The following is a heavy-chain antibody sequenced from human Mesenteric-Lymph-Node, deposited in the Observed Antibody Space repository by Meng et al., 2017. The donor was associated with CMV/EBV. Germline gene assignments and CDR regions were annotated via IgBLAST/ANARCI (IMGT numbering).Heavy chain of an antibody. J-gene: IGHJ4*02. Sequence: ASVKVSCKASGYTFTSYDINWVRQATGQGLEWMGWMNPNSGNTGYAQKFQGRVTITRNTSISTAYMELSNLRSEDTAVYYCVRGRGGYCSSTSCLFDYWGQGTLVTVSS. CDR1: GYTFTSYD. V-gene: IGHV1-8*03. CDR3: VRGRGGYCSSTSCLFDY. D-gene: IGHD2-2*01. CDR2: MNPNSGNT.